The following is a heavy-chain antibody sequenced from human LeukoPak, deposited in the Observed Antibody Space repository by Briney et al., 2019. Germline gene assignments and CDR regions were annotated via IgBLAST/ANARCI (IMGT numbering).Heavy chain of an antibody. CDR2: ISSSSSYI. D-gene: IGHD1-26*01. Sequence: GGSLRLSCAASGFTFSSYSMNWVRQAPGKGLEWVSSISSSSSYIYYADSVKGRFTISRDNAKNSLYLQMNSLRAEDTAVYYCARTRTSGSDGPDWFDPWGQGTLVTVPS. CDR3: ARTRTSGSDGPDWFDP. V-gene: IGHV3-21*01. J-gene: IGHJ5*02. CDR1: GFTFSSYS.